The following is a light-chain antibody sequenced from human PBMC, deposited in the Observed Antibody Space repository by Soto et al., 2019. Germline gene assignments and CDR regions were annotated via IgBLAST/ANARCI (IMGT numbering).Light chain of an antibody. V-gene: IGKV1-39*01. Sequence: DIQMTQSPLSLSASVGDSVTLTCRASQSISSYVSWYQIQSGKAPKLLISVASNLPSGVPSRFSGTGSGTDFTLTISSLQPEDLGTYYCQQSYSSPLTFGGGTKLEIK. CDR3: QQSYSSPLT. CDR1: QSISSY. CDR2: VAS. J-gene: IGKJ4*01.